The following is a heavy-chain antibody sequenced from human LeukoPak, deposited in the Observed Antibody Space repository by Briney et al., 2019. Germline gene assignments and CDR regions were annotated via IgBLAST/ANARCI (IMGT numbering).Heavy chain of an antibody. J-gene: IGHJ4*02. CDR1: GFTFSSYS. CDR3: AKETFGGVIVILFDY. D-gene: IGHD3-16*02. CDR2: ISGSGGST. Sequence: GGSLRLSCAGSGFTFSSYSMNWVRQAPGKGLEWVSAISGSGGSTYYADSVKGRFTISRDNSKNTLYLQMNSLRAEDTAVYYCAKETFGGVIVILFDYWGQGTLVTVSS. V-gene: IGHV3-23*01.